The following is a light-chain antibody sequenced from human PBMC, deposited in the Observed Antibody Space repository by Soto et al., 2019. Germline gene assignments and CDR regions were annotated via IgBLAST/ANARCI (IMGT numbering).Light chain of an antibody. CDR1: QSVDNN. CDR2: GPS. V-gene: IGKV3-11*01. Sequence: TVLTQSPGTLYFSPGEIATLSFSASQSVDNNHVAWYQQRRGLPPRLLIYGPSNRATGIPDRFSGSGSGTDFTLTISSLEPEDFAVYYCQHRSSWPGAFGPGTKVDIK. CDR3: QHRSSWPGA. J-gene: IGKJ3*01.